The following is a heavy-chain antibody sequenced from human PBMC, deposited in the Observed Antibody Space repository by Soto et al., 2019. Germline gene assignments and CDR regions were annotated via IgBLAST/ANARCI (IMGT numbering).Heavy chain of an antibody. CDR2: IYPGDSDT. CDR3: ARRRLGEYMNWFEP. D-gene: IGHD1-26*01. CDR1: GYSFTNYW. V-gene: IGHV5-51*01. J-gene: IGHJ5*02. Sequence: GESLKISCKGSGYSFTNYWIAWVRQMPGKGLEWMGVIYPGDSDTIYSPSFQGQVTISADKSISSAYLQCSSQKATHTPIYYFARRRLGEYMNWFEPWGQGTLVAV.